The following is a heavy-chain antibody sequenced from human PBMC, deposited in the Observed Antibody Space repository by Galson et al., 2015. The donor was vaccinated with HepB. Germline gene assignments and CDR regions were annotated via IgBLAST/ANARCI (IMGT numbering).Heavy chain of an antibody. CDR2: ISYDGSNK. V-gene: IGHV3-30*04. D-gene: IGHD3-22*01. CDR1: GFTLGSYT. J-gene: IGHJ1*01. CDR3: TRDLPYYYDSSGYCQTEYFQH. Sequence: SLRLSCAASGFTLGSYTLYWVRQAPGKGLEWVATISYDGSNKYYADSVRGRFTISRDNSKSIAYLQMNSLKTEDTAVYYCTRDLPYYYDSSGYCQTEYFQHWGQGTLVTVSS.